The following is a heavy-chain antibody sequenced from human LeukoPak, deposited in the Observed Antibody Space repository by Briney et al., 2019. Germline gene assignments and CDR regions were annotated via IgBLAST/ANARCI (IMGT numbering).Heavy chain of an antibody. CDR2: INPNSGGT. J-gene: IGHJ6*03. CDR1: GYTFTGYY. V-gene: IGHV1-2*02. Sequence: ASVKVSCKASGYTFTGYYMHWVRQAPGQGLEWMGWINPNSGGTNYAQKFQGRVTITADESTSTAYMELSSLRSEDTAVYYCARARAAYDFWSGPIAYYYMDVWGKGTTVTVSS. D-gene: IGHD3-3*01. CDR3: ARARAAYDFWSGPIAYYYMDV.